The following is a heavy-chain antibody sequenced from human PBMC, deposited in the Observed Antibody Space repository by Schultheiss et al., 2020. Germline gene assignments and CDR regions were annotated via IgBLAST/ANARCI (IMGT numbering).Heavy chain of an antibody. CDR3: AKARGYPTSYYYYYMDV. V-gene: IGHV3-30*18. CDR1: GFTFSSYG. J-gene: IGHJ6*03. D-gene: IGHD3-10*01. Sequence: WGSLRLSCAASGFTFSSYGMHWVRQAPGKGLEWVAVISYDGSNKYYADSVKGRFTISRDNSKNTLYLQMNSLRAEDTAVYYCAKARGYPTSYYYYYMDVWGKGTTVTVSS. CDR2: ISYDGSNK.